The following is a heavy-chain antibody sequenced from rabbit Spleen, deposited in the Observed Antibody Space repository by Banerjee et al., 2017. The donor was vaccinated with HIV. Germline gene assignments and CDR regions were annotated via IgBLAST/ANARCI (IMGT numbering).Heavy chain of an antibody. CDR1: GFDFSSYG. V-gene: IGHV1S47*01. CDR3: VRDTGSSFSSYGMDL. J-gene: IGHJ6*01. CDR2: IDPIFGST. D-gene: IGHD8-1*01. Sequence: QEQLVESGGGLVQPGGSLKLFCKASGFDFSSYGMSWVRQAPGKGLEWIGYIDPIFGSTYYASWVNGRFTISSHNAQNTLYLQLNSLTAADTATYFCVRDTGSSFSSYGMDLWGPGTLVTVS.